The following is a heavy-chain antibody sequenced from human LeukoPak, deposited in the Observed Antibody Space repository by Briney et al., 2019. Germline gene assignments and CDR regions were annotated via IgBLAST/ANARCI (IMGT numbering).Heavy chain of an antibody. CDR1: GFTFSNAW. V-gene: IGHV3-15*01. D-gene: IGHD2-2*01. Sequence: GGSLRLSCAASGFTFSNAWMSWVRQAPGKGLEWVGRIRSKTDGGTTDYAAPVKGRFTISRDDSKNTLYLQMNSLKTEDTAVHYCTTDPDCSSTSCPNWFDPWGQGTLVTVSS. J-gene: IGHJ5*02. CDR2: IRSKTDGGTT. CDR3: TTDPDCSSTSCPNWFDP.